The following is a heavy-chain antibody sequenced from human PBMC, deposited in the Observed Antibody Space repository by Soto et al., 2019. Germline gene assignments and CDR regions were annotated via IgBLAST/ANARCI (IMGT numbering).Heavy chain of an antibody. D-gene: IGHD3-22*01. CDR1: GGTFSSYA. CDR2: IIPIFGTA. V-gene: IGHV1-69*13. Sequence: SVKVSCKASGGTFSSYAISWVRQAPGQGLEWMGGIIPIFGTANYAQKFQGRVTITADESTSTAYMELSSLRSEDTAVYYCARYTPHYYYDSSGYYYAPNDAFDIWGQGTMVTVSS. J-gene: IGHJ3*02. CDR3: ARYTPHYYYDSSGYYYAPNDAFDI.